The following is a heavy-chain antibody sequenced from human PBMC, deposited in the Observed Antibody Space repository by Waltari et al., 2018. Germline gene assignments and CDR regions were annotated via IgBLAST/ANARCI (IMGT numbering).Heavy chain of an antibody. CDR1: GGSISSSSSN. CDR3: ARDLIAARSFDY. J-gene: IGHJ4*02. D-gene: IGHD6-6*01. CDR2: IYYSGST. V-gene: IGHV4-39*07. Sequence: QLQLQESGPGLVKPSETLSLPCTLAGGSISSSSSNWGGIRQPPGKGLEWIGSIYYSGSTYYNPSLKSRVTISVDTSKNQFFLKLSSVTAADTAVYYCARDLIAARSFDYWGQGTLVTVSS.